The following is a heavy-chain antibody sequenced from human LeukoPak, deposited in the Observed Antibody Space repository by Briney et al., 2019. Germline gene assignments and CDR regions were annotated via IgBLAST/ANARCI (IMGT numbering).Heavy chain of an antibody. CDR2: IADDGKDK. V-gene: IGHV3-30*04. CDR1: GFTFSTYP. CDR3: ARDRHIAAAVYYFDC. J-gene: IGHJ4*02. D-gene: IGHD6-25*01. Sequence: PGGSLRLSCAASGFTFSTYPMHWVRQAPGKGLEWVAVIADDGKDKHYVESVKGRFTISRDNSKNTLYLQMNSLRVEDTAVYYCARDRHIAAAVYYFDCWGQGTLVTVSS.